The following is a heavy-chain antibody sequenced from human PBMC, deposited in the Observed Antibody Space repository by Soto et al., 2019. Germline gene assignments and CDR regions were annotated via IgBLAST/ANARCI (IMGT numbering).Heavy chain of an antibody. V-gene: IGHV3-74*01. CDR1: GFTFSSYW. CDR2: IDTYGSAT. Sequence: PGGSLRLSCAASGFTFSSYWMHWVRQAPGEGLVWVSRIDTYGSATRYADSVKGRFTISRDNAKNTLYLQMNTLRAEDTAVYYCARVLKSSGWDNDVFDIWGQGTMVTVS. J-gene: IGHJ3*02. D-gene: IGHD6-19*01. CDR3: ARVLKSSGWDNDVFDI.